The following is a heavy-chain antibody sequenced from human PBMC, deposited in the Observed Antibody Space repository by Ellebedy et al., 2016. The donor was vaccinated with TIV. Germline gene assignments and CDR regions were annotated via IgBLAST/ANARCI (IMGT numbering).Heavy chain of an antibody. J-gene: IGHJ4*02. CDR2: ITGSGGST. V-gene: IGHV3-23*01. Sequence: GESLKISCAASGFTFNNYAMSWIRQAPGKGLEWVSTITGSGGSTDYADSVKGRFTFSSDNSKNTLYLHMNSLRVEDTAAYYCAKGTQWLGRSCFDHWGQGILVTVSS. D-gene: IGHD6-19*01. CDR3: AKGTQWLGRSCFDH. CDR1: GFTFNNYA.